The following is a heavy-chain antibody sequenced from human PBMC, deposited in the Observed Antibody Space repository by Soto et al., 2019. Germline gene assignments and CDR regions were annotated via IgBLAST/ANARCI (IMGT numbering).Heavy chain of an antibody. D-gene: IGHD4-17*01. CDR2: ISAYNGNT. CDR3: SAEPLKYGTTVIMGFDY. V-gene: IGHV1-18*01. Sequence: GASVKVSCKASGYTFTSYGISWVRQAPGQGLERMGWISAYNGNTNYAQKLQGRVTMTTDTSTSTAYMELRSLRSEDTAVYYCSAEPLKYGTTVIMGFDYWGQGTLVTVSS. J-gene: IGHJ4*02. CDR1: GYTFTSYG.